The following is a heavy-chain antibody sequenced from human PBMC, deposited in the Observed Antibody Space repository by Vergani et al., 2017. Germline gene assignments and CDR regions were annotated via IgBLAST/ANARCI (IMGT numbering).Heavy chain of an antibody. CDR1: GGSISSYY. Sequence: QVQLQESGPGLVKPSETLSLTCTVSGGSISSYYWSWIRQPPGKGLEWIGYIYYSGSTNYNPSLKSRVTISVDTSKNQFSLKLSSVTAADTAVYYCARIGLAAANFDCWGQGTLFTVSS. CDR3: ARIGLAAANFDC. D-gene: IGHD6-13*01. V-gene: IGHV4-59*01. CDR2: IYYSGST. J-gene: IGHJ4*02.